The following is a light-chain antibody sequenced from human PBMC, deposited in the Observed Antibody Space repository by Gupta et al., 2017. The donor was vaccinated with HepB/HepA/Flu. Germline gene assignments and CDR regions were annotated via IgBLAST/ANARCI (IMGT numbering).Light chain of an antibody. CDR1: TSNIGSNT. CDR2: TNS. V-gene: IGLV1-44*01. CDR3: APWDDRLSAYV. J-gene: IGLJ1*01. Sequence: QSVLTQPPSASGTPGQRFIISCSGRTSNIGSNTVNWYQQLPGAAPKSLIYTNSHRPSGVPDRFSGSKSGTSASLAISGLQSEDEADYYCAPWDDRLSAYVFGTGTKVTVL.